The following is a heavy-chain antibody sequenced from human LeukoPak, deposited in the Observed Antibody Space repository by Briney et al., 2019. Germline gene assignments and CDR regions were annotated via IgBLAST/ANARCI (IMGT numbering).Heavy chain of an antibody. CDR2: ISSSGRTT. V-gene: IGHV3-48*03. J-gene: IGHJ4*02. CDR1: GFTFGNYA. Sequence: QAGGSLRLSCTASGFTFGNYAMSWFRQAPGKGLEWVSYISSSGRTTYYADSVKGRFTISRDNAKNSLYLQMNSLRAEDTAVYYCARVFYGMTTYFDYWGQGTLVTVSS. D-gene: IGHD4-11*01. CDR3: ARVFYGMTTYFDY.